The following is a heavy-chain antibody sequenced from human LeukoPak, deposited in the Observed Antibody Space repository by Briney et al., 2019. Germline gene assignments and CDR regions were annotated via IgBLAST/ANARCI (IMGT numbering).Heavy chain of an antibody. CDR1: GYTFTSYG. Sequence: GESLKISCRGSGYTFTSYGISWVRQAPGQGLEWMGWISAYNGNTNYAQKLQGRITMTTDTFTSTASMELRSLRSDDTAVYYCARTSNPVLRFLPSLRGYYMDVWGKGTTVTVSS. CDR3: ARTSNPVLRFLPSLRGYYMDV. CDR2: ISAYNGNT. J-gene: IGHJ6*03. V-gene: IGHV1-18*01. D-gene: IGHD3-3*01.